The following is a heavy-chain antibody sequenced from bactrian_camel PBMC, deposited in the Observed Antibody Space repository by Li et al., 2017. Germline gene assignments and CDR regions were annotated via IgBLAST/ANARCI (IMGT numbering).Heavy chain of an antibody. CDR2: IRRSGGET. J-gene: IGHJ4*01. Sequence: HVQLVESGGGSVQAGGSLRLSCVVSGHSRGSNCVGWYRLPPGRAPAEREGIAAIRRSGGETWYANSVKGRFTISRDNAKNTLTLQMNSLKTEDTGVYYCATDDPRLIACGSSFRPYWGQGTQVTVS. CDR3: ATDDPRLIACGSSFRPY. V-gene: IGHV3S55*01. CDR1: GHSRGSNC. D-gene: IGHD2*01.